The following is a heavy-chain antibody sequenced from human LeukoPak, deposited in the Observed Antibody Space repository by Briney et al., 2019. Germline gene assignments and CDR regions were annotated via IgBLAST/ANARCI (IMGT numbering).Heavy chain of an antibody. CDR2: INHSGST. V-gene: IGHV4-34*01. CDR3: AGGVEEWLPPTAYYYYGMDV. CDR1: GGSFSGYY. Sequence: SETLSLTCAVYGGSFSGYYWSWIRQPPGKGLGWIGEINHSGSTNYNPSPKSRVTISVDTSKNQFSLKLSSVTAADTAVYYCAGGVEEWLPPTAYYYYGMDVWGQGTTVTVSS. D-gene: IGHD5-12*01. J-gene: IGHJ6*02.